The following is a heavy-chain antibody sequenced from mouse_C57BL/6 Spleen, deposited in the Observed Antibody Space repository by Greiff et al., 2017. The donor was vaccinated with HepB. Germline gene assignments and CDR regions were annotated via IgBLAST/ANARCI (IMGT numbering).Heavy chain of an antibody. V-gene: IGHV1-81*01. CDR2: IYPRSGNT. J-gene: IGHJ3*01. CDR1: GYTFTSYG. CDR3: ARGTYDYDEAWFAY. D-gene: IGHD2-4*01. Sequence: QVQLKESGAELARPGASVKLSCKASGYTFTSYGISWVKQRTGQGLEWIGEIYPRSGNTYYNEKFKGKATLTADKSSSTAYMELRSLTSEDSAVYFCARGTYDYDEAWFAYWGQGTLVTVSA.